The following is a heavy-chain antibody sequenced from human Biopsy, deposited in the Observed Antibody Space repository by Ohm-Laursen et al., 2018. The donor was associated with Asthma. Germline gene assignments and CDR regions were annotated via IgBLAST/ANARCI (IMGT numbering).Heavy chain of an antibody. J-gene: IGHJ5*02. CDR3: ARGSRHSSGWYHWFDP. D-gene: IGHD6-19*01. CDR2: IHSRGNT. CDR1: GGSINSGGDY. V-gene: IGHV4-31*03. Sequence: TLSLTCTVSGGSINSGGDYRTPVRPHPGKGALWSWDIHSRGNTYYKSSLRSRITLSADTSKNQFSLNLRSVTAADSAVYHCARGSRHSSGWYHWFDPWGQGTPVTVSS.